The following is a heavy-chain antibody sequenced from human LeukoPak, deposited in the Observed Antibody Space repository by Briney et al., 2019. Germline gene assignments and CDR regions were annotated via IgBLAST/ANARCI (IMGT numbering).Heavy chain of an antibody. V-gene: IGHV1-69*01. Sequence: SVKVSCKASGGTFSSYAISWVRQAPGQGLEWMGGIIPIFGTANYAQKFQGRVTITADESTSTAYMELSSLRSEDTAVYYCARGRATKTAFDIWGQGTMVTVSS. D-gene: IGHD1-26*01. CDR2: IIPIFGTA. CDR1: GGTFSSYA. CDR3: ARGRATKTAFDI. J-gene: IGHJ3*02.